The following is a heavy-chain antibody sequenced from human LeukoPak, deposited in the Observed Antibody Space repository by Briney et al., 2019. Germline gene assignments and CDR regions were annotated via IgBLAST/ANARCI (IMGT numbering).Heavy chain of an antibody. D-gene: IGHD1-7*01. Sequence: SETLSLTCTVSGYSISSGYYWGWIRQPPGKGLEWIGSIYHSGSTYYNPSLKSRVTISVDTSKNQFSLKLSSVTAADTAVYYCARGGSRGGGTTNYWGQGTLVTVSS. V-gene: IGHV4-38-2*02. CDR2: IYHSGST. CDR1: GYSISSGYY. CDR3: ARGGSRGGGTTNY. J-gene: IGHJ4*02.